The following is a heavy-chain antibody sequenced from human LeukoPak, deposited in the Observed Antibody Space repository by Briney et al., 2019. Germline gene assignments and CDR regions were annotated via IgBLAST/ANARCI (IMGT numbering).Heavy chain of an antibody. V-gene: IGHV3-11*04. CDR1: GFTFSAHY. CDR3: ARAGRGSWYGEQPLFDY. J-gene: IGHJ4*02. CDR2: ISIDGNTI. Sequence: GGSLRLXCAASGFTFSAHYMSWIRQAPGKGLEWVSYISIDGNTIYYADSVKGRFTISRDNAKNSLYLQMSSLRAEDTAVYYCARAGRGSWYGEQPLFDYWGQGTLVTVSS. D-gene: IGHD1/OR15-1a*01.